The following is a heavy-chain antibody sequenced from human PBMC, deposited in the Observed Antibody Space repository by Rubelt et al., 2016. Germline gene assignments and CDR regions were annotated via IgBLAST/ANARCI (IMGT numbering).Heavy chain of an antibody. CDR2: IDYSGST. CDR1: GGSISSSSYY. Sequence: QLQLQESGPGLVKPSETLSLTCTVSGGSISSSSYYWGWIRQPPGKGLEWIGSIDYSGSTYYNPSLKVVVTIFVNTAKNQFPLKLNSVTAAETAGWYCAKTQGKVLLWFGDSLPSYWGRGSLGTVSS. D-gene: IGHD3-10*01. CDR3: AKTQGKVLLWFGDSLPSY. J-gene: IGHJ4*02. V-gene: IGHV4-39*01.